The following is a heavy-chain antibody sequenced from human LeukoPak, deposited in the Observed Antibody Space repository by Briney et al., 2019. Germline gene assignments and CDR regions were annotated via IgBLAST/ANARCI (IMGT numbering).Heavy chain of an antibody. Sequence: GSLRLSCAASGFTFSSYWMNWARQPPGKGLEWIGEINHSGSTNYNPSLKSRVTISVDTSKNQFSLKLSSVTAADTAVYYCARIAAAGTWWGQGTLVTVSS. D-gene: IGHD6-13*01. CDR3: ARIAAAGTW. CDR2: INHSGST. CDR1: GFTFSSYW. J-gene: IGHJ4*02. V-gene: IGHV4-34*01.